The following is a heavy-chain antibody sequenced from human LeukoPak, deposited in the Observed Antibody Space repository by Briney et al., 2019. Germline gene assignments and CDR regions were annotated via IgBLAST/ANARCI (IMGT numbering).Heavy chain of an antibody. V-gene: IGHV4-59*01. CDR2: IYYSGST. CDR3: ARGFPGVAALTFDY. CDR1: GDSISSYY. D-gene: IGHD4/OR15-4a*01. J-gene: IGHJ4*02. Sequence: PSETLSLTCTVPGDSISSYYWSWIRPPPGEGLEWIGYIYYSGSTNYNPSLKSRVNISVDTSKNQFSLKLSSVTAADTAVYYCARGFPGVAALTFDYWGQGTLVTVSS.